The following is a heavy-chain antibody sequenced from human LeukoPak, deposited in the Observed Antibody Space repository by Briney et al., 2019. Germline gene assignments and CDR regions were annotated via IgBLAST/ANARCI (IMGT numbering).Heavy chain of an antibody. D-gene: IGHD3-10*01. CDR2: ISHSGST. V-gene: IGHV4-34*01. J-gene: IGHJ4*02. CDR1: GGSFSGYY. Sequence: SETLSLTCAVYGGSFSGYYWSWIRQPPGKGLEWIGEISHSGSTNYNPSLKSRVTISVDTSKNQFSLKLSSVTAADTAVYYCASSPFLGYYGSGSLGGADYWGQGTLVTVSS. CDR3: ASSPFLGYYGSGSLGGADY.